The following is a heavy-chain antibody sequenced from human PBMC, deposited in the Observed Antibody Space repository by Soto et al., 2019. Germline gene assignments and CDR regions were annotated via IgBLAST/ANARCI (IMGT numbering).Heavy chain of an antibody. J-gene: IGHJ4*02. V-gene: IGHV3-33*08. CDR3: ARVSVYGDYTDGFDY. CDR2: IWYDGSNK. D-gene: IGHD4-17*01. CDR1: GFTFSGHW. Sequence: HPGGSLRLSCAASGFTFSGHWMHWVRQVPGKGLEWVAVIWYDGSNKYYADSVKGRFTISRDNSKNTLYLQMNSLRAEDTAVYYCARVSVYGDYTDGFDYWGQGTLVTVSS.